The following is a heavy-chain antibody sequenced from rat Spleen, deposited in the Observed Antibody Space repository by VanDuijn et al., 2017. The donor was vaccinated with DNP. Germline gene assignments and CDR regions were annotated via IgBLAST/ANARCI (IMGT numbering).Heavy chain of an antibody. CDR3: TTHGSIATISTGAMDV. Sequence: EVQLVESDGGLVQPGNSLKLSCAASGFTFSDFVMAWVRQAPKKGLEWVATIVYDGSSSFYGDSVTGRFTISRDNAKSTLYLQMDSLRSEDTATYYCTTHGSIATISTGAMDVWGQGTSVTVSS. V-gene: IGHV5S10*01. CDR2: IVYDGSSS. CDR1: GFTFSDFV. J-gene: IGHJ4*01. D-gene: IGHD1-2*01.